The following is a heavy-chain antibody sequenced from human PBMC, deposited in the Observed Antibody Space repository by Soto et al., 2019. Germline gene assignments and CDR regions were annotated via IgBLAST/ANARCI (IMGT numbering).Heavy chain of an antibody. Sequence: QVQLVQSGAEVKKPGASVKVSCKDSGYTFTSYGISWVRQAPGQGLEWMGWISAYNGNTNYAQKLQGRVTMTTDTSTSTADMELRSMRSDDTAVYYCARAGEIWQQLVWFDPWGQGTLVTVSS. CDR1: GYTFTSYG. D-gene: IGHD6-13*01. V-gene: IGHV1-18*01. CDR2: ISAYNGNT. CDR3: ARAGEIWQQLVWFDP. J-gene: IGHJ5*02.